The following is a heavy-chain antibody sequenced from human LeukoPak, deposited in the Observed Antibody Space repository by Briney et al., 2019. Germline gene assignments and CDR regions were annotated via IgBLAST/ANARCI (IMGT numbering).Heavy chain of an antibody. V-gene: IGHV1-8*03. CDR2: MNPNIGIT. J-gene: IGHJ4*02. Sequence: GSAKVSCKPSGYTFSSYDINCVSQATGQGLEWMGWMNPNIGITGYAQKFQGRVTITRNTSKSTAYMEMSSLRSEDTAVYYCARGLWFGELWYFDYWGQGTLVTVSS. CDR3: ARGLWFGELWYFDY. D-gene: IGHD3-10*01. CDR1: GYTFSSYD.